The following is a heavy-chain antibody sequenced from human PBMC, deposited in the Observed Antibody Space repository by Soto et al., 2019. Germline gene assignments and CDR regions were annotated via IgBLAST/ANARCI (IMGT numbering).Heavy chain of an antibody. D-gene: IGHD2-15*01. CDR3: ARDACSGGSGYKGSAFDI. CDR1: GYTFTSYG. J-gene: IGHJ3*02. CDR2: ISAYNGNT. V-gene: IGHV1-18*01. Sequence: QVQLVQSGAEVKKPGASVKVSCKASGYTFTSYGISWVRQAPGQGLEWMGWISAYNGNTNYAQKLQGRVTMTTDTSTSTAYMELRSLRSDDTAVYYCARDACSGGSGYKGSAFDIWGQGTMVTVSS.